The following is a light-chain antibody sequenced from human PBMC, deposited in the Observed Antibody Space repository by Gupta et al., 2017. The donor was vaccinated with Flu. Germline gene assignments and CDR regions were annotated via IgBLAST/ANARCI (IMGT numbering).Light chain of an antibody. CDR3: QQRSRWPRT. Sequence: GQRATLSCQASQSVSPFLVWYQQKPGQAPRLLIYDASNRAAGIPDRFSGSGSGTDFTLTISSLEPEDFAVYYCQQRSRWPRTFGKGTKVEIK. CDR2: DAS. V-gene: IGKV3-11*01. CDR1: QSVSPF. J-gene: IGKJ1*01.